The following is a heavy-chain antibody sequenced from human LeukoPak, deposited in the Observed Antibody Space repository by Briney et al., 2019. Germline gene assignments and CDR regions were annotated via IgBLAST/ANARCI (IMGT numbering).Heavy chain of an antibody. J-gene: IGHJ4*02. CDR1: GFTFSSYS. CDR3: ARADRLGAALLASFDY. D-gene: IGHD3-16*01. CDR2: ISSSSSYI. V-gene: IGHV3-21*01. Sequence: SGGSLRLSCAASGFTFSSYSMNWVRQAPGKGLGWVSSISSSSSYIYYADSVKGRFTISRDNAKNSLYLQMNSLRAEDTAVYYCARADRLGAALLASFDYWGQGTLVTVSS.